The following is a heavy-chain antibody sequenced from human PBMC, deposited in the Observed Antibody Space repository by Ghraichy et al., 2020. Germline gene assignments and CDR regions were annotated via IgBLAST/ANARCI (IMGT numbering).Heavy chain of an antibody. CDR2: ISSSSSTI. Sequence: GGSLRLSCAASGFTFSSYSMNWVRQAPGKGLEWVLYISSSSSTIYYADSVKGRFTISRDNAKNSLYLQMNSLRAEDTAVYYCTRDLYDSLRGFDYWGQGTLVTVSS. D-gene: IGHD3-3*01. CDR3: TRDLYDSLRGFDY. V-gene: IGHV3-48*01. CDR1: GFTFSSYS. J-gene: IGHJ4*02.